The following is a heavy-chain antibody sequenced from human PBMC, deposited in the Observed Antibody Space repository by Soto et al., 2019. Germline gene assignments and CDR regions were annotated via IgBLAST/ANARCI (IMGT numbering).Heavy chain of an antibody. CDR2: ISSRNTYI. CDR1: GFTFSSYT. J-gene: IGHJ4*02. CDR3: ARGYDILTGYYSKTGSDY. Sequence: PGGSLRLSCAASGFTFSSYTMNWVRQAPGKGLEWVSSISSRNTYIYHAESVQGRFTISRDNAKASLYLQMNSLRAEDTAVYYCARGYDILTGYYSKTGSDYWGQGTLVTVSS. D-gene: IGHD3-9*01. V-gene: IGHV3-21*04.